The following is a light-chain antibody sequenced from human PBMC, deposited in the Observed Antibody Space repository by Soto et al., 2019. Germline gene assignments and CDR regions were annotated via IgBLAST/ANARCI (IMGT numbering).Light chain of an antibody. CDR3: LQGDSFPRT. V-gene: IGKV1-12*01. J-gene: IGKJ1*01. CDR1: QDIRSR. CDR2: AAS. Sequence: DIQMTQSPSSLSASVGEWVTITCRATQDIRSRLDWYQQKPGKAPNLLIFAASSLQSGVPSRFSGSGSGQDFTLSINSLQPEDFATYYCLQGDSFPRTFGKGTKVEI.